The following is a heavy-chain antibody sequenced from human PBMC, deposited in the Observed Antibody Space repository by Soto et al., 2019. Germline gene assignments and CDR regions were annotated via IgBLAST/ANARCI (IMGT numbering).Heavy chain of an antibody. D-gene: IGHD3-3*01. CDR3: AKAGGFTIFGVVTYYFDY. CDR2: ISGSGGST. V-gene: IGHV3-23*01. CDR1: GFTFSSYA. J-gene: IGHJ4*02. Sequence: LGGSLRLSCAASGFTFSSYAMSWVRQAPGKGLEWVSAISGSGGSTYYADSVKGRFTISRDNSKNTLYLQMNSLRAEDTAVYYCAKAGGFTIFGVVTYYFDYWGQGTLVTVSS.